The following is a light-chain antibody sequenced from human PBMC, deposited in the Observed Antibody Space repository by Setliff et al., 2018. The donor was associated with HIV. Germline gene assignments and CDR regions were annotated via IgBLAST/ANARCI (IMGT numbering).Light chain of an antibody. CDR3: CSYADSNTFV. V-gene: IGLV2-23*02. CDR1: SSDIGGYNS. CDR2: DVT. Sequence: QSALTQPASVSGSPGQSITIPCTGTSSDIGGYNSVSWYQQHPDKAPKLMIYDVTKRPSGVSNRFSGSKSGNTASLTISGLQAEDEADYYCCSYADSNTFVFGTGTKVTVL. J-gene: IGLJ1*01.